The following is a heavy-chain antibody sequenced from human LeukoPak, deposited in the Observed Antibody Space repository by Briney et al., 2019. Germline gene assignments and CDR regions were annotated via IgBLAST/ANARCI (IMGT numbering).Heavy chain of an antibody. CDR2: TRNKANSYTT. Sequence: PGGSLRLSCAASGFTFSDHYMDWVRRAPGKGLEWVGRTRNKANSYTTEYAASVKGRFTISRDDSKNSLYLQMNSLKTEDTAVYYCARSHWGAYGVFDYWGQGTLVTVSS. J-gene: IGHJ4*02. D-gene: IGHD7-27*01. CDR1: GFTFSDHY. V-gene: IGHV3-72*01. CDR3: ARSHWGAYGVFDY.